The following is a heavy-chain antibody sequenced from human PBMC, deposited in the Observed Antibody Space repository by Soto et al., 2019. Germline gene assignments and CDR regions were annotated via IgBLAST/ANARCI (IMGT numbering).Heavy chain of an antibody. J-gene: IGHJ3*02. Sequence: PSETLSLTCAVSSGSISSSNWWSWVRQPPGKGLEWIGEIYHSGSTNYNPSLKSRVTISVDKSKNQFSLKLSSVTAADTAVYYCARSRPLYGEQQLGRVACETWGQGTMVSVSS. CDR2: IYHSGST. CDR1: SGSISSSNW. CDR3: ARSRPLYGEQQLGRVACET. V-gene: IGHV4-4*02. D-gene: IGHD6-13*01.